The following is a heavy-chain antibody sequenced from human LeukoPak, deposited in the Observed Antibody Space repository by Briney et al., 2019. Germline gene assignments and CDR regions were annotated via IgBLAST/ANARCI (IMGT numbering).Heavy chain of an antibody. CDR2: ISSSGSTI. D-gene: IGHD3-10*01. J-gene: IGHJ4*02. CDR1: GFTFSSHN. CDR3: ARLWVGSRGVLD. V-gene: IGHV3-48*04. Sequence: GGSLRLSCAASGFTFSSHNMNWVRQAPGKGLEWVSYISSSGSTIHYADSVKGRFAISRDNAKNSLYLQMNSLRAEDTAVYYCARLWVGSRGVLDWGQGTLVTVSS.